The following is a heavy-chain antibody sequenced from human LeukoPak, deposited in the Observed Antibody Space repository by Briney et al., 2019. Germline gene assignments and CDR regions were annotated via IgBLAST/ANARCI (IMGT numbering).Heavy chain of an antibody. CDR2: ISGSGGST. CDR1: GFTFGSYA. CDR3: ARSVRPLFGELSSDY. V-gene: IGHV3-23*01. Sequence: GGSLRLSCAASGFTFGSYAMSWVRQAPGKGLEWVSAISGSGGSTYYADSVKGRFTISRDNSKNTLYLQMNSLRDEDTAVYYCARSVRPLFGELSSDYWGQGTLVTVSS. D-gene: IGHD3-10*01. J-gene: IGHJ4*02.